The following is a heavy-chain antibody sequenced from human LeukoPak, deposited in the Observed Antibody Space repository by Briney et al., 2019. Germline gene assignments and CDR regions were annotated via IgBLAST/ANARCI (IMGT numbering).Heavy chain of an antibody. CDR2: I. CDR3: ARAHWNPARSGYYYGMDV. V-gene: IGHV3-30*15. Sequence: GGSLRLSCVVSGFTFSTYAIHWVRQAPGKGLEWVAAIKGRSTISRDNFKNTLYLEMSSLRVEDTAVYYCARAHWNPARSGYYYGMDVWGQGTTVTVSS. D-gene: IGHD1-1*01. J-gene: IGHJ6*02. CDR1: GFTFSTYA.